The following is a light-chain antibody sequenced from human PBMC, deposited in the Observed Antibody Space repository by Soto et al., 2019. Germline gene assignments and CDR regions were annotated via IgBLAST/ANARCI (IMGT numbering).Light chain of an antibody. CDR2: AAS. Sequence: AIRMTQSPSSLSASTGDRVTITCRASQGISSYLAWYQQKPGKAPKLLIYAASTLQSGVPSRFSGSGSGTDFPLTISCLQSEDFATYYCQQYYSYPRTFGQGTRGDIK. CDR1: QGISSY. J-gene: IGKJ1*01. V-gene: IGKV1-8*01. CDR3: QQYYSYPRT.